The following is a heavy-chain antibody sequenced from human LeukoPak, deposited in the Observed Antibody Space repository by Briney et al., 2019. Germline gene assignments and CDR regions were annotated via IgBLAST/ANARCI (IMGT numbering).Heavy chain of an antibody. V-gene: IGHV1-18*01. J-gene: IGHJ4*02. CDR1: GYTFTSYG. CDR2: ISTYNGNT. D-gene: IGHD2-2*01. Sequence: ASVKVSCKASGYTFTSYGISWLRQAPGQGLEWMGWISTYNGNTNYAQKLQGRVTVTTDTSTSTAYMEVNRLSPDDTAVYYCARYCSRTSCTNDYWGQGTLVTVSS. CDR3: ARYCSRTSCTNDY.